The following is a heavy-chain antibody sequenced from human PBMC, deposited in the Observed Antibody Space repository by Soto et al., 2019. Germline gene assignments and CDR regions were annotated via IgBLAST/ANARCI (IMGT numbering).Heavy chain of an antibody. CDR3: AKDGPYSSSSPSDYYYGLDV. CDR1: GFTFSSYA. CDR2: ISGSGGGT. D-gene: IGHD6-6*01. J-gene: IGHJ6*02. Sequence: GGSLRLSCAASGFTFSSYAMSWVRQAPGKGLEWVSAISGSGGGTYYADSVKGRFTISRDNSKNTQYLQMNSLRAEDTAVYYCAKDGPYSSSSPSDYYYGLDVWGHGTTVTVSS. V-gene: IGHV3-23*01.